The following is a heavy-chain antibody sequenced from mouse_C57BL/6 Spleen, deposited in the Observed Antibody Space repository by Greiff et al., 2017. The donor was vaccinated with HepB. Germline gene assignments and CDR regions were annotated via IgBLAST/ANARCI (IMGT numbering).Heavy chain of an antibody. J-gene: IGHJ2*01. D-gene: IGHD4-1*01. CDR3: ARTGPLTGRLDY. Sequence: QVQLKQPGTELVKPGASVKLSCKASGYTFTSYWMHWVKQRPGQGLEWIGNINPSNGGTNYNEKFKSKATLTVDKSSSTAYMQLSSLTSEDSAVYYCARTGPLTGRLDYWGQGTTLTVSS. V-gene: IGHV1-53*01. CDR2: INPSNGGT. CDR1: GYTFTSYW.